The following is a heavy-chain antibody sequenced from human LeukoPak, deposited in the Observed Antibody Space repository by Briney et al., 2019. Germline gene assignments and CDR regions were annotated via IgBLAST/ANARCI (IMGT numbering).Heavy chain of an antibody. Sequence: SENLSLNCAVYGGSFSGYYWSWIRQPPGKGLEWIGEINHSGSTNYNPSLKSRVTISVDTSKNQFSLKLSSVTAADTAVYYCARGIVVVPAAILFDYYYYYVDVWGKGTTVTVSS. D-gene: IGHD2-2*02. V-gene: IGHV4-34*01. J-gene: IGHJ6*03. CDR1: GGSFSGYY. CDR3: ARGIVVVPAAILFDYYYYYVDV. CDR2: INHSGST.